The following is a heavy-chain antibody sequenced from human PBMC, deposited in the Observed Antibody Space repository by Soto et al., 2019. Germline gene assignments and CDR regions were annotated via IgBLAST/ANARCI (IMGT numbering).Heavy chain of an antibody. J-gene: IGHJ6*02. CDR2: IDPSDSYT. Sequence: GESLKISCKGSGYSFTSYWISWVRQMPGKGLEWMGRIDPSDSYTNYSPSFQGHVTISADKSISTAYLQWSSLKASDTAMYYCAWGEVVVITTLPHYYYYGMDVWGQGTTVTVSS. D-gene: IGHD3-22*01. V-gene: IGHV5-10-1*01. CDR3: AWGEVVVITTLPHYYYYGMDV. CDR1: GYSFTSYW.